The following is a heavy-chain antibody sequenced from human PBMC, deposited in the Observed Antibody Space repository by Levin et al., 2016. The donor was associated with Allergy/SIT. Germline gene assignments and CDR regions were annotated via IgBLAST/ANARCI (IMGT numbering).Heavy chain of an antibody. CDR1: GYTFTNYY. CDR3: ARGHFYDSSGYHDTFDI. D-gene: IGHD3-22*01. V-gene: IGHV1-46*01. J-gene: IGHJ3*02. Sequence: ASVKVSCKASGYTFTNYYMHWVRQAPGQGLEWMGIINPSGSTSYAQKFQGRVTMTRDTSTSTVYMELSSLRSEDTAVYYCARGHFYDSSGYHDTFDIWGQGTMVTVSS. CDR2: INPSGST.